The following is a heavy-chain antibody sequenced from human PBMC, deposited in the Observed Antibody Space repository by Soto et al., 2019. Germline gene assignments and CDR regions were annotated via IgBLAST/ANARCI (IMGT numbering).Heavy chain of an antibody. D-gene: IGHD1-26*01. CDR3: ARATTNGSVGY. J-gene: IGHJ4*02. Sequence: PGGSLRLSCAASGFTFSSYWMHWVRQAPEKGLVWVSRINSDGRSTSYADSVKGRFTISRDNAKNTLYLQMNSLRAEDTALYYCARATTNGSVGYWGQGTLVTVSS. CDR1: GFTFSSYW. V-gene: IGHV3-74*01. CDR2: INSDGRST.